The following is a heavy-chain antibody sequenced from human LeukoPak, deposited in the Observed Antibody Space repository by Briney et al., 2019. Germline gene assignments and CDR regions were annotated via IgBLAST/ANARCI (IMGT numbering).Heavy chain of an antibody. V-gene: IGHV3-7*01. CDR2: IKHDGSEE. D-gene: IGHD3-16*02. Sequence: GGSLRLSCAASGFTFSSYWMSWVRQAPGKGLEGVANIKHDGSEEYYVDSVKGRFTISRDNANSSLYLEMNSLRAEDTAVYYCAGDGSPDYVWGSYRQTSDAFDIWGQGTMVTVSS. CDR1: GFTFSSYW. CDR3: AGDGSPDYVWGSYRQTSDAFDI. J-gene: IGHJ3*02.